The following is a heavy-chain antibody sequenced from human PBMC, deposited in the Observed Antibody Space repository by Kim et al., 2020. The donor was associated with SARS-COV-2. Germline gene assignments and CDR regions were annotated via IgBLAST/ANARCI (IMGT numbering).Heavy chain of an antibody. V-gene: IGHV3-23*01. D-gene: IGHD6-6*01. Sequence: ADSVRGRFTISRDKSRNTLYLQMSSLRAEDTALYYCARADRGSYYFGMDVWGQGTTVTVSS. CDR3: ARADRGSYYFGMDV. J-gene: IGHJ6*02.